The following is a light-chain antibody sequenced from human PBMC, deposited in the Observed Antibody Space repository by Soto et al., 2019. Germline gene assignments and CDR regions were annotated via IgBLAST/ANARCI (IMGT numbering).Light chain of an antibody. Sequence: ILCAQSPGTLALYSGERATLSCRANQIVTSNSLAWYQQKPGQAPRLLIYGASSRATGIPDRFSGSGSGTDFTLTISRLEPEDFAVYYCQQYGSSRTFGQGTKVDTK. J-gene: IGKJ1*01. V-gene: IGKV3-20*01. CDR3: QQYGSSRT. CDR1: QIVTSNS. CDR2: GAS.